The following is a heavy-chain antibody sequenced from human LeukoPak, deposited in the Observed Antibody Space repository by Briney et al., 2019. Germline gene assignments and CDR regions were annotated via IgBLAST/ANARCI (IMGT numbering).Heavy chain of an antibody. CDR3: ARGLVLVALFDY. D-gene: IGHD2-15*01. CDR1: GGSFSGYY. V-gene: IGHV4-34*01. CDR2: INHSGST. J-gene: IGHJ4*02. Sequence: SETLSLTCAVYGGSFSGYYWSWIRQPPGKGLEWIGEINHSGSTNYNPSLKSRVTISVDTSKNQFSLKLSSVTAADTAVYYCARGLVLVALFDYWGQGTLVTVSS.